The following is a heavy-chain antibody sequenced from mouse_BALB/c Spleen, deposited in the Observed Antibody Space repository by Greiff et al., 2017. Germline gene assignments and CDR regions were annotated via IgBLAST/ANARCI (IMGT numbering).Heavy chain of an antibody. CDR3: TRGCDEWYFDV. V-gene: IGHV5-6-4*01. J-gene: IGHJ1*01. CDR1: GFTFSSYT. CDR2: ISSGGSYT. Sequence: EVQLVESGGGLVKPGGSLKLSCAASGFTFSSYTMSWVRQTPEKRLEWVATISSGGSYTYYPDSVKGRFTISRDNAKNTLYLQMSSLKSEDTAMYYCTRGCDEWYFDVWGAGTTVTVSS.